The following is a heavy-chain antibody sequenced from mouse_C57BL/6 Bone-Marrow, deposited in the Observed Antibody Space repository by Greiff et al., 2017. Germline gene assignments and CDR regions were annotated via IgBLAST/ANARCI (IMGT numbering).Heavy chain of an antibody. J-gene: IGHJ1*03. V-gene: IGHV1-55*01. Sequence: QVQLQQPGAELVKPGASVKMSCKASGYTFTSYWITWVKQRPGQGLGWIGDLYPGSGSTNYNEKFKSKATLAGDTSSSTAYMQLSSLTSEDSAVYYCARPYYSNYWYFDVWGTGTTVTVSS. CDR3: ARPYYSNYWYFDV. D-gene: IGHD2-5*01. CDR1: GYTFTSYW. CDR2: LYPGSGST.